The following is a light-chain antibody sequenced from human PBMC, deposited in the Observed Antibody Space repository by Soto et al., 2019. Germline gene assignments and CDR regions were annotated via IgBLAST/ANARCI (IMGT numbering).Light chain of an antibody. Sequence: EIVMTQSPATLSVSPGERATLSCRASQSVSSNLAWYQQKPGQAPRLLIYGASTRATGIPARFSGSGSGTEFTLTISSLQSEDFAAYHCQQYNNWPGTFGQGTKVEIK. CDR1: QSVSSN. CDR2: GAS. V-gene: IGKV3-15*01. J-gene: IGKJ1*01. CDR3: QQYNNWPGT.